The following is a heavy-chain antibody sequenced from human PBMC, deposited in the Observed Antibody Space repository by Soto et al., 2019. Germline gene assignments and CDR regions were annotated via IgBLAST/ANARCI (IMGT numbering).Heavy chain of an antibody. J-gene: IGHJ4*02. CDR1: GFSISDYW. V-gene: IGHV3-7*01. CDR2: IKRDGSEK. Sequence: PGGSLRLSCAASGFSISDYWMSWVRQAPGKGLEWVANIKRDGSEKYYVDSVKGRFTISRDNAKNSLYLQMNSLRADDTAVYYCARDRDLAVPAAVIYFDSWGQGTLVTV. D-gene: IGHD2-2*01. CDR3: ARDRDLAVPAAVIYFDS.